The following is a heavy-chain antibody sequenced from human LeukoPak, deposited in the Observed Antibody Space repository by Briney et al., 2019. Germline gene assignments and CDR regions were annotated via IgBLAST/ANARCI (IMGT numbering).Heavy chain of an antibody. D-gene: IGHD6-13*01. CDR3: AKDATPALGTVYMDV. V-gene: IGHV3-48*04. CDR1: GFRLSTYW. Sequence: GGSLRLSCAASGFRLSTYWMNWVRQAPGKGLEWISHISNFGDIIHYADSVEGRFTISRDNDKNSIYLQMNSLRAEDTAVYYCAKDATPALGTVYMDVWGKGTTVTISS. J-gene: IGHJ6*03. CDR2: ISNFGDII.